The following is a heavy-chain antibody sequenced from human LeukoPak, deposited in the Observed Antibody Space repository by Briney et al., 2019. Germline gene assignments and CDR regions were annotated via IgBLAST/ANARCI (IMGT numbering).Heavy chain of an antibody. CDR1: GGSISINNYF. D-gene: IGHD6-13*01. J-gene: IGHJ4*02. V-gene: IGHV4-39*07. Sequence: SETLSLTCTVSGGSISINNYFWGWIRQPPGKGLEWLGSISYSGSTYYNPSLKSRVTISVDTSKNQFSLKLSSVTAADTAVYYCARGVIAAGGNDFDYWGQGTLVTVSS. CDR2: ISYSGST. CDR3: ARGVIAAGGNDFDY.